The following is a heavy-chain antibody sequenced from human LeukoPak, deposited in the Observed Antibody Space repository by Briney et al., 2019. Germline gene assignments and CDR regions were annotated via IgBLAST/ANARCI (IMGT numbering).Heavy chain of an antibody. CDR2: IYHSGST. CDR1: GYSISSGYY. V-gene: IGHV4-38-2*02. D-gene: IGHD2-2*01. CDR3: ARDRSPIAAMPQNNWFDP. Sequence: PSETLSLTCTVSGYSISSGYYWGWIRQPPGKGLEWIGSIYHSGSTYYNPSLKSRVTISVDTSKNQFSLKLSSVTAADTAVYYCARDRSPIAAMPQNNWFDPWGQGTLVTVSS. J-gene: IGHJ5*02.